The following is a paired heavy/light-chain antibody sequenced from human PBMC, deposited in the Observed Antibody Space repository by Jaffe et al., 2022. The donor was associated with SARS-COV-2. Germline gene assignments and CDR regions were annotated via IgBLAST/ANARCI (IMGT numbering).Heavy chain of an antibody. J-gene: IGHJ4*02. V-gene: IGHV3-33*01. CDR1: GFTFSGYG. Sequence: QVQLVESGGGVVQPGTSLRLSCAASGFTFSGYGMHWVRQAPGKGLEWVAVIWSDGNRKYYTDSVKGRFSISRDNSKNMLYLQMNSLRVDDTAVYFCARDRGYSPDYWGQGTLVTVSS. CDR3: ARDRGYSPDY. D-gene: IGHD2-15*01. CDR2: IWSDGNRK.
Light chain of an antibody. V-gene: IGLV8-61*01. J-gene: IGLJ3*02. Sequence: QTVLTQEPSFSVSPGGTVTLTCALNSGSVSTSHYPSWYQQTPGQTPRTLIYSTNTRSSGVPDRFSGSILGNKAALTITGAQADDESDYYCVIYMGSGVWVFGGGTKLTVL. CDR2: STN. CDR3: VIYMGSGVWV. CDR1: SGSVSTSHY.